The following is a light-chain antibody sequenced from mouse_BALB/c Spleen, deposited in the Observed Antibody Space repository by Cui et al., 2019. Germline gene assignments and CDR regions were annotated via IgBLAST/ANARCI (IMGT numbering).Light chain of an antibody. V-gene: IGKV12-41*01. CDR1: GNSHNY. Sequence: DLQMTQSPASLSASVGDPVILTCRASGNSHNYLAWYQQKQGKSPQLLVYNAKTLADGVPSRFSGSGSGTQYSLKINSLQPEDFGSYYCQQCWSTPYTFGGGTKLEIK. CDR2: NAK. J-gene: IGKJ2*01. CDR3: QQCWSTPYT.